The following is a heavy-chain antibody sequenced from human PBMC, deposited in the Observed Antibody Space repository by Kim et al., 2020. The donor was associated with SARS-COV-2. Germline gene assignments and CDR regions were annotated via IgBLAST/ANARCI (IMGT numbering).Heavy chain of an antibody. J-gene: IGHJ4*02. D-gene: IGHD3-16*01. CDR2: IYYSGST. V-gene: IGHV4-39*01. CDR3: ARHMTFGGVYDIPFDY. CDR1: GGSISSSSYY. Sequence: SETLSLTCTVSGGSISSSSYYWGWIRQPPGKGLEWIGSIYYSGSTYYNPSLKSRVTISVDTSKNQFSLKLSSVTAADTAVYYCARHMTFGGVYDIPFDYWGQGTLVTVSS.